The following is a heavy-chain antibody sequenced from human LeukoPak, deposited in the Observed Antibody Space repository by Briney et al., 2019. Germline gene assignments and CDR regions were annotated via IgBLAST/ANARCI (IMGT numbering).Heavy chain of an antibody. CDR1: GGSISSYY. CDR3: ASGSLVAGTALCDY. D-gene: IGHD6-19*01. Sequence: SETLCLTCTVSGGSISSYYWSWIRQPPGKGLEWIGYIYYSGSTNYNPSLKSRVTISVDTSKNQFSLKLSSVTAADTAVYYCASGSLVAGTALCDYWGQGTLVTVSS. J-gene: IGHJ4*02. CDR2: IYYSGST. V-gene: IGHV4-59*01.